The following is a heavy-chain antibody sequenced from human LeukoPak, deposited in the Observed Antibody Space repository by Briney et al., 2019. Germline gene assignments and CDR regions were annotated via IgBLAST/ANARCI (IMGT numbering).Heavy chain of an antibody. V-gene: IGHV3-21*04. CDR1: GFTFSSYN. Sequence: GGSLRLSCAASGFTFSSYNMKWVRQAPGKGLEWVSSISTSSSYIYYADSVKGRFTISRDNAKNSLNLQMNSLRAEDTAMYYCAKDDDWGRFNHWGQGTLVTVSS. CDR2: ISTSSSYI. CDR3: AKDDDWGRFNH. J-gene: IGHJ1*01. D-gene: IGHD3-16*01.